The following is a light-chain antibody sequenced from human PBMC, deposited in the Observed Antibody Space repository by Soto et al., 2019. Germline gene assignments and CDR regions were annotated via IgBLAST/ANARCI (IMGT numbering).Light chain of an antibody. CDR1: QSVICN. V-gene: IGKV3-15*01. CDR2: GAS. Sequence: EIVMTHYPATLSVSPGERDTLACRSSQSVICNLSWYQQKPGQAPRLLIYGASTRATGIPARFSGSGSGTEFTLTISSLQSEDFAVYYCQQYNNCPLTFGGGTKVEIK. CDR3: QQYNNCPLT. J-gene: IGKJ4*01.